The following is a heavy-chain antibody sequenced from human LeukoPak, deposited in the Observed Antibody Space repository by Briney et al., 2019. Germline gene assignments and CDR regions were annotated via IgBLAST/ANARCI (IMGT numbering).Heavy chain of an antibody. CDR3: AREFTFDAFDI. CDR1: GYTFTSYY. CDR2: INPSGGST. V-gene: IGHV1-46*01. J-gene: IGHJ3*02. Sequence: ASVKVSCKASGYTFTSYYMHWVRQAPGQGLEWMGIINPSGGSTSYAQKFQGRVTMTRDMSTSTVYMELSSLRSEDTAVYYCAREFTFDAFDIWGLGTMVTVSS.